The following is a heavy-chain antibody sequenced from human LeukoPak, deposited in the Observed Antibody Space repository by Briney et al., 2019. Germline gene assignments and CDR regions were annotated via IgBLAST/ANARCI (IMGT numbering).Heavy chain of an antibody. CDR3: ARDPATVTSYFGY. V-gene: IGHV3-33*01. J-gene: IGHJ4*02. CDR2: IWYDGSNK. CDR1: GFTFSTYG. D-gene: IGHD4-17*01. Sequence: GGSLRLSCAASGFTFSTYGMHWVRQAPGKGLEWVAVIWYDGSNKYYADSVKGRFTISRDNSKNTLYLQMNSLRAEDTAVYYWARDPATVTSYFGYWGQGTLVTVSS.